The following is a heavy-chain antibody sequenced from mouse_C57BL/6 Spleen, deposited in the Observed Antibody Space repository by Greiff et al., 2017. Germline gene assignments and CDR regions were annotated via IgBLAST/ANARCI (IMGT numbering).Heavy chain of an antibody. CDR1: GFNIKDYY. CDR2: IDPEDGDT. Sequence: EVKLMESGAELVRPGASVKLSCTASGFNIKDYYMHWVKQRPEQGLEWIGRIDPEDGDTEYAPKFQGKATMTADTSSNTAYLQLSSLTSEDTAVYYCTTGYGSSHYFDYWGQGTTLTVSS. J-gene: IGHJ2*01. V-gene: IGHV14-1*01. CDR3: TTGYGSSHYFDY. D-gene: IGHD1-1*01.